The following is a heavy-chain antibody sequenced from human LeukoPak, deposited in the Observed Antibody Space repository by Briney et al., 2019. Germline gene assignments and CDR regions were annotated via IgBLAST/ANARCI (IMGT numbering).Heavy chain of an antibody. CDR2: IYSGGST. CDR3: ARDDCSGGSCYLDY. D-gene: IGHD2-15*01. V-gene: IGHV3-53*01. CDR1: GFTLSSNY. Sequence: PGGSLRLSCAASGFTLSSNYMSWVRQAPGKGLEWVSVIYSGGSTYYADSVKGRFTISRDNSKNTLYLQMNSLRAEDTAVYYCARDDCSGGSCYLDYWGQGTLVTVSS. J-gene: IGHJ4*02.